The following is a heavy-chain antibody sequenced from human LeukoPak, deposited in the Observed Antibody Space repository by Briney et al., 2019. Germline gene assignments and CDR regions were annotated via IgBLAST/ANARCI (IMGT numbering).Heavy chain of an antibody. CDR1: GFSLSSSEVG. Sequence: SGPTLVNPTQTLTLTCTFSGFSLSSSEVGGGWIRQPPGKALEWLALIYWDDDKRYSPSLKSRLTITKDTSKYQVVLTMTNMDPVDTATYYCAHRDVGDDTFDYWGRGTLVTVSS. J-gene: IGHJ4*02. CDR3: AHRDVGDDTFDY. CDR2: IYWDDDK. V-gene: IGHV2-5*02. D-gene: IGHD2-21*02.